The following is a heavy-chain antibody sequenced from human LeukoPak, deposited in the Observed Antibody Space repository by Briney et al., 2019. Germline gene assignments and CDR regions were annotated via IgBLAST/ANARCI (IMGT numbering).Heavy chain of an antibody. D-gene: IGHD6-19*01. CDR1: GFTFSSHW. J-gene: IGHJ4*02. V-gene: IGHV3-33*08. Sequence: AGGSLRLSCAASGFTFSSHWMHWVRQAPGKGLEWVALIWYDGSNKYYADSVKGRFTISRDNSKNTLDLQMNSLRAEDTAVYYCATVRSGWYLDYWGQGTLVTVSS. CDR2: IWYDGSNK. CDR3: ATVRSGWYLDY.